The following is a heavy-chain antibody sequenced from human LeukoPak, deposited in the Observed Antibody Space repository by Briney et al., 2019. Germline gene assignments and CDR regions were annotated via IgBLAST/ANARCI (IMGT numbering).Heavy chain of an antibody. Sequence: GGSLRLSCAASGFTFSDYYMSWIRQAPGKGLEWVSYISSSGSTIYYADSVKGRFTISRDNAKNSLYLRMNSLRAEDTAVYYCARVVNSGYDWEPYYYMDVWGKGTTVTVSS. V-gene: IGHV3-11*04. D-gene: IGHD5-12*01. CDR2: ISSSGSTI. CDR3: ARVVNSGYDWEPYYYMDV. J-gene: IGHJ6*03. CDR1: GFTFSDYY.